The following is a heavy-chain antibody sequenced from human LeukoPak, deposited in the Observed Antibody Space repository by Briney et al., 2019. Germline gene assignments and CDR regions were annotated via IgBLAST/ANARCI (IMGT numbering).Heavy chain of an antibody. CDR2: VDPEDGET. D-gene: IGHD1-26*01. J-gene: IGHJ6*03. Sequence: ASVKVSCKVSGYTFTDYYMHWVQQAPGKGLEWMGLVDPEDGETIYAEKFQGRVTITADTSTDTAYMELSSLRSEDTAVYYCATSVGAPSYYYYYMDVWGKETTVTISS. V-gene: IGHV1-69-2*01. CDR3: ATSVGAPSYYYYYMDV. CDR1: GYTFTDYY.